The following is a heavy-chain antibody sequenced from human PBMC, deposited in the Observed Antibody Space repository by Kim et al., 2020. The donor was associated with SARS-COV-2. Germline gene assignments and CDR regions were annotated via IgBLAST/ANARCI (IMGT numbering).Heavy chain of an antibody. D-gene: IGHD7-27*01. CDR1: GYTFTGYY. J-gene: IGHJ6*02. V-gene: IGHV1-2*04. Sequence: ASVKVSCKASGYTFTGYYMHWVRQAPGQGLEWMGWINPNSGGTNYAQKFQGWVTMTRDTSISTAYMELSRLRSDDTAVYYCARDGNWGASYYYYYGMDGWGQGTTVTVSS. CDR3: ARDGNWGASYYYYYGMDG. CDR2: INPNSGGT.